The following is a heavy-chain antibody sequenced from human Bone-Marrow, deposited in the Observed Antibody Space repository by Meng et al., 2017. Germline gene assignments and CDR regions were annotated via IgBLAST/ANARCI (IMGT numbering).Heavy chain of an antibody. CDR2: INHSGSP. Sequence: AQIQTLGARRLKPSSAQARPWAVTGGSVSGYDGGWNRQPPGQGLERIGEINHSGSPNYNPSLKSRVTISVDTSKNQFSLKLSSVTAADTAVYYCASIPHPSRRTHITDFDYWGQGTLVTVSS. CDR3: ASIPHPSRRTHITDFDY. V-gene: IGHV4-34*01. D-gene: IGHD1-14*01. J-gene: IGHJ4*02. CDR1: GGSVSGYD.